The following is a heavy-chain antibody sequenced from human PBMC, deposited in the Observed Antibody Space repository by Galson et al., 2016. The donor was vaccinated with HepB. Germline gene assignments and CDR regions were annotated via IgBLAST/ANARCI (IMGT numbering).Heavy chain of an antibody. CDR1: GGSSNNYA. D-gene: IGHD2-15*01. V-gene: IGHV1-69*13. CDR3: ATDGLDIATSGRGWATKWFDS. CDR2: IIPLFGPA. Sequence: SVKVSCKASGGSSNNYAINWVRQAPGQGLEWMGRIIPLFGPANYAQRFQGRVTISADESTNTVYMELRSLRFEDTAVYYCATDGLDIATSGRGWATKWFDSWGQGTLVTVSS. J-gene: IGHJ5*01.